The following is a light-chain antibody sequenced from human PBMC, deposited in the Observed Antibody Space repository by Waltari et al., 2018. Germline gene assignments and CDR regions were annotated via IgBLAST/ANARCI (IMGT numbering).Light chain of an antibody. CDR2: AAS. CDR3: QQSYSTPL. V-gene: IGKV1-39*01. Sequence: DIQMTQSPSSLSASVGDRFTITCRASQRISSYLNWYQQKPGKAPKLLIYAASSLQSGVPSRFSGSGSGTDFTLTISSLQPEDFATYYCQQSYSTPLFGPGTKVDIK. J-gene: IGKJ3*01. CDR1: QRISSY.